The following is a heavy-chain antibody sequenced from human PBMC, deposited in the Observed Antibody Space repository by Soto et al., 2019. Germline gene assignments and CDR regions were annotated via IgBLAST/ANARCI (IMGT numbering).Heavy chain of an antibody. Sequence: QVQLVESGGGVVQPGRSLRLSCAASGFTFSSYAMHWVRQAPGKGLEWVAVISYDGSNKYYADSVKGRFTISRDNSKNTLYLQINSLRAEDTAVYYCARDYGVAAAGGLFDYWGQGTLVTVSS. V-gene: IGHV3-30-3*01. D-gene: IGHD6-13*01. CDR1: GFTFSSYA. CDR3: ARDYGVAAAGGLFDY. J-gene: IGHJ4*02. CDR2: ISYDGSNK.